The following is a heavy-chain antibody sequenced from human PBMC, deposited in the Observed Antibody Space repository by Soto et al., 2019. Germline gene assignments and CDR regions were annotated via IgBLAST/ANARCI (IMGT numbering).Heavy chain of an antibody. Sequence: GGSLRLSCAASGLPFSGYWMHLVRQAPGKGLEWVSRIENDGRVTNYADFVEGRFTISRDDAKNTLYLQMNSLRADDTAVYYCARDTLYNWFDPWGQGTKVTVSS. CDR1: GLPFSGYW. V-gene: IGHV3-74*01. J-gene: IGHJ5*02. CDR3: ARDTLYNWFDP. CDR2: IENDGRVT.